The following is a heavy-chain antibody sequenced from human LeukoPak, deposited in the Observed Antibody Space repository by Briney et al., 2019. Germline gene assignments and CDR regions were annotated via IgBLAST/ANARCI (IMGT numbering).Heavy chain of an antibody. D-gene: IGHD5-18*01. CDR2: INTDGSTT. J-gene: IGHJ6*02. Sequence: GGSLRLSCAASGFTFSSYWMYWVRQAPGKGLVWVSCINTDGSTTRYTDSAKGRFTISRDNAKNTLYLQMNSLRAEDTAEYYCARDAVDTANAVWGQGTTVTVSS. V-gene: IGHV3-74*01. CDR3: ARDAVDTANAV. CDR1: GFTFSSYW.